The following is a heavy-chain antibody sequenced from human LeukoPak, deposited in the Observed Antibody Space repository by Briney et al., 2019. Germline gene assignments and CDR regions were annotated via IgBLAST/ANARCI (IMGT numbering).Heavy chain of an antibody. CDR2: IRSKAYGETT. Sequence: GGSLRLSCVASGFPFSSYWMTWVRQAPGKGLEWVGFIRSKAYGETTDYAASVKGRFTISRDDSNSIAYLQMNSLKTEDTAMYYCSRDRDGSGWYYFDSWGQGTLVTVSS. D-gene: IGHD6-19*01. CDR1: GFPFSSYW. V-gene: IGHV3-49*04. J-gene: IGHJ4*02. CDR3: SRDRDGSGWYYFDS.